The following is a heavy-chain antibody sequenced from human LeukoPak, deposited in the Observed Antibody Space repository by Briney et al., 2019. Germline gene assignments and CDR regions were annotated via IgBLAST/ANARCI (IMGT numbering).Heavy chain of an antibody. J-gene: IGHJ6*02. D-gene: IGHD2-2*01. V-gene: IGHV5-51*01. CDR2: IYPGDSDT. CDR3: ARRLPSSQDGMDV. CDR1: GYSFTSYW. Sequence: GESLKISCKGSGYSFTSYWIGWVRQMPGKGLEWMGIIYPGDSDTRYSPSFQGQVTISADKSIRTAYLQWSSLKASDTAMYYCARRLPSSQDGMDVWGQGTTVTVSS.